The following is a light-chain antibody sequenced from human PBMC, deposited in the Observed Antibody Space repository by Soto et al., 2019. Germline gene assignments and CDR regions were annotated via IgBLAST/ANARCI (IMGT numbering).Light chain of an antibody. CDR1: QSVDSDY. CDR2: AAS. Sequence: EIVLTQSPGTLSLSPGERATLSCRASQSVDSDYLAWYQYKPGQAPRLLISAASNRATGIPDRFTGSGSGTDFTLTISRLEPDDFAVYYCQHFGSATGTFGQGTKVGIK. CDR3: QHFGSATGT. V-gene: IGKV3-20*01. J-gene: IGKJ1*01.